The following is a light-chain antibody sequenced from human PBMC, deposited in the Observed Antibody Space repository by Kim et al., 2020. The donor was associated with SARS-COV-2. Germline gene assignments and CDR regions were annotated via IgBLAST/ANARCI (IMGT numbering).Light chain of an antibody. CDR3: QQKVF. Sequence: DTQMTQSPSSLSASVGDRVTITCRASQSISSHLKWYQQKPWKAPKLLLYSASILQSGVPSRFSGSGSGTEFTLTISSLQPEDFATYYGQQKVFFGQGTKLEI. CDR2: SAS. V-gene: IGKV1-39*01. CDR1: QSISSH. J-gene: IGKJ2*01.